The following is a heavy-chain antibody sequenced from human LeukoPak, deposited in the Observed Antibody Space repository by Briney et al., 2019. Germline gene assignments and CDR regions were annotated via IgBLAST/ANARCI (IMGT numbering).Heavy chain of an antibody. D-gene: IGHD6-6*01. CDR3: ARPYSSSHDDY. CDR2: IIPILGIA. J-gene: IGHJ4*02. Sequence: SVKVSCKASGGTFSSCAISWVRQAPGQGLEWMGRIIPILGIANYAQKFQGRVTITADKSTSTAYMELSSLRSEDTAVYYCARPYSSSHDDYWGQGTLVTVSS. V-gene: IGHV1-69*04. CDR1: GGTFSSCA.